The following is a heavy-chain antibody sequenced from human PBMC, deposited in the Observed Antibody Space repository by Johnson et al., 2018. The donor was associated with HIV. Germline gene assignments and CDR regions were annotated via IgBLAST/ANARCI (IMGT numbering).Heavy chain of an antibody. V-gene: IGHV3-74*01. J-gene: IGHJ3*02. CDR3: AKDLSYPKTRAFDI. D-gene: IGHD2/OR15-2a*01. CDR1: GISFSSYW. Sequence: MLLVESGGGLVQPGGSLRLSCVASGISFSSYWMHWVRQAPGKGLVWVSRIKSDGTSTNYADSVKGRFTISRDNSKNTLYLQMYSLRAEDTAVYYCAKDLSYPKTRAFDIWGQGTMVTVSS. CDR2: IKSDGTST.